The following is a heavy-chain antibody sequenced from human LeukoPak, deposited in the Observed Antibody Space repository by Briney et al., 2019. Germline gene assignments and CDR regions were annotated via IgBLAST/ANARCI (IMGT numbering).Heavy chain of an antibody. CDR2: IYWDDDK. CDR3: AHAKLLKRGTASQGFDY. D-gene: IGHD2-21*01. J-gene: IGHJ4*02. Sequence: SGPTLVKPTQTLTLTCTFSGFSLSTSGVGVGWIRQPPGKALEWLALIYWDDDKRYSPSLKSRLTITKDTSKNQVVLTMTNMDPVDTATYYCAHAKLLKRGTASQGFDYWGQGTLVTVSS. CDR1: GFSLSTSGVG. V-gene: IGHV2-5*02.